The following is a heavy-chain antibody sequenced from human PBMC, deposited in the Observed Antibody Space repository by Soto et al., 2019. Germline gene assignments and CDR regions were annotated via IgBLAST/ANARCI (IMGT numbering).Heavy chain of an antibody. CDR2: INSDGSTT. CDR3: ARRGMSTTDY. J-gene: IGHJ4*02. CDR1: GFTFSSYA. V-gene: IGHV3-74*01. D-gene: IGHD1-1*01. Sequence: GGSLRLSCAASGFTFSSYAMHLVRQAPGKGLVWVSRINSDGSTTSYADSVKGRFTISRDNAKNTLYLQMNSLRAEDMAVYYCARRGMSTTDYWGQGTLVTVSS.